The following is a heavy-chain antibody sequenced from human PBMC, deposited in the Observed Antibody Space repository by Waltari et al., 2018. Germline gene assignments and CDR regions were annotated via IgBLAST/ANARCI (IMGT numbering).Heavy chain of an antibody. Sequence: EVQLVESGGGLIQPGGSLRLSCAASGFTVSSNYMSWVRQAPGKGLEWVSAISGSGGSTYYADSVKGRFTISRDNSKNTLYLQMNSLRAEDTAVYYCAKEHYYDSSGYDYWGQGTLVTVSS. CDR3: AKEHYYDSSGYDY. V-gene: IGHV3-23*04. D-gene: IGHD3-22*01. J-gene: IGHJ4*02. CDR1: GFTVSSNY. CDR2: ISGSGGST.